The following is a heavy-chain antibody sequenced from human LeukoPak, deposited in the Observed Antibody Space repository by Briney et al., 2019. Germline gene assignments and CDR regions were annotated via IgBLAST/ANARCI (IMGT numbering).Heavy chain of an antibody. CDR2: IKEDGSEI. CDR3: ARDRGYSTFDY. D-gene: IGHD4-23*01. Sequence: GGSLRLSCAASGFTLSNYAMSWVRQAPGKGLEWVANIKEDGSEINYVDSVKGRFTISRDNAKNSLYLQMNSLRVDDTAVYYCARDRGYSTFDYWGQGTLVTVSS. J-gene: IGHJ4*02. V-gene: IGHV3-7*01. CDR1: GFTLSNYA.